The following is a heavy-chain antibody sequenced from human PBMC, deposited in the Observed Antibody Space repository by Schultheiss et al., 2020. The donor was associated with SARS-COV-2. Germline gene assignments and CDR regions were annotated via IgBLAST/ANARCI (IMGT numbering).Heavy chain of an antibody. D-gene: IGHD3-22*01. V-gene: IGHV1-46*01. CDR3: ARNGAARDGSGFFFGF. Sequence: ASVKVSCKAAGYTFTSFYIHWVRQAPGQGLEWMGIVNTRGGTTLYAQRFQGRVTMTRDTSTTTVHMELSSLTSEDTAVYFCARNGAARDGSGFFFGFWGQGTLVTVSS. CDR1: GYTFTSFY. CDR2: VNTRGGTT. J-gene: IGHJ4*02.